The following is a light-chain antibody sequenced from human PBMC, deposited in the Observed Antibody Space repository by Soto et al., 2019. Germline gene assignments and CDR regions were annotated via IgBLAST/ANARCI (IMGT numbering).Light chain of an antibody. V-gene: IGKV3-11*01. CDR2: DAS. Sequence: EFVLTQSPGTLSLSPGERATLSCRASQTVRNNYLAWYQQKPGQAPRLLIYDASNRATGIPARFSGSGSGTDFTLTISSLEPEDFAVYYCQQHSNWPLTFGGGTKVDIK. CDR3: QQHSNWPLT. J-gene: IGKJ4*01. CDR1: QTVRNNY.